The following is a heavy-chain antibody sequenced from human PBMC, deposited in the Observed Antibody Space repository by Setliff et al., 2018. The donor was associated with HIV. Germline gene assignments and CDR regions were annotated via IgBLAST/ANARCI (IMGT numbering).Heavy chain of an antibody. CDR1: GSTFSSYA. V-gene: IGHV1-69*10. CDR3: ASPYYYDSSGYYGYYFDY. J-gene: IGHJ4*02. Sequence: GASVKVSCKASGSTFSSYAISWVRQAPGQGLEWMGGVIPILGIANYAQKFQGRVTITADKSTSTAYMELSSLRSEDTAVYYCASPYYYDSSGYYGYYFDYWGQGTLVTVSS. D-gene: IGHD3-22*01. CDR2: VIPILGIA.